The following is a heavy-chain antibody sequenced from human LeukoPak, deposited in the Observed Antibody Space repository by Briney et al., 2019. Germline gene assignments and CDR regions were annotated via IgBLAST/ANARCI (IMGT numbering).Heavy chain of an antibody. Sequence: SVKVSCKASGGTFSTYSISWVRQAPGQGLEWMGGIIPIFGTANYAQKFQGRVTITADESTSTAYMELSSLRSEDTAVYYCAGSYSSSAPVDYWGQGTLVTVSS. V-gene: IGHV1-69*13. CDR1: GGTFSTYS. J-gene: IGHJ4*02. D-gene: IGHD6-6*01. CDR3: AGSYSSSAPVDY. CDR2: IIPIFGTA.